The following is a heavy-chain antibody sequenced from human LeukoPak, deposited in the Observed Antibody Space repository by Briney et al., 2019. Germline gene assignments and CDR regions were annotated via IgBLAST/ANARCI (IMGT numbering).Heavy chain of an antibody. CDR2: ISYDGSNK. CDR1: GFIFSDYY. Sequence: GGSLRLSCAASGFIFSDYYMSWICQAPGKGLEWVAVISYDGSNKYYADSVKGRFTISRDNSKNTLYLQMNSLRAEDTAVYYCAREVITDYYDILTGYSDYYYYGMDVWGQGTTVTVSS. J-gene: IGHJ6*02. V-gene: IGHV3-30-3*01. D-gene: IGHD3-9*01. CDR3: AREVITDYYDILTGYSDYYYYGMDV.